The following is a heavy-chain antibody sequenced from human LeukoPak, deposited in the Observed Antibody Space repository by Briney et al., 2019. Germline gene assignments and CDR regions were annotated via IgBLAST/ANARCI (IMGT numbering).Heavy chain of an antibody. CDR1: GYTFTSYD. J-gene: IGHJ5*02. CDR2: MNPNSGNT. CDR3: ARGANRGVPASPNWFDP. D-gene: IGHD1-26*01. V-gene: IGHV1-8*01. Sequence: ASVKVSCKASGYTFTSYDINWVRQATGQGLEWMGWMNPNSGNTGYAQKFQGRVTMTRNTSISTAYMELSSLRSEDTAVYYCARGANRGVPASPNWFDPWGQGTLVTVSS.